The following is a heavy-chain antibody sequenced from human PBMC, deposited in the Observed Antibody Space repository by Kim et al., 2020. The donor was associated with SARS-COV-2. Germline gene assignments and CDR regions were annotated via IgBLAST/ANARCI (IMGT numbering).Heavy chain of an antibody. D-gene: IGHD3-9*01. CDR3: ARAPPKYDILTHLI. CDR1: GYTFTSYG. CDR2: ISAYNGNT. J-gene: IGHJ3*02. V-gene: IGHV1-18*04. Sequence: ASVKVSCKASGYTFTSYGISWVRQAPGQGLEWMGWISAYNGNTNYAQKLQGRVTMTTDTSTSTAYMELRSLRSDDTAVYYCARAPPKYDILTHLIWGQGTMVTVSS.